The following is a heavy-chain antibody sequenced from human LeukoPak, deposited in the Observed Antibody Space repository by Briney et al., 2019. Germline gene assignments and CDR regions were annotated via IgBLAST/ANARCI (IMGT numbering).Heavy chain of an antibody. CDR1: GYTFTSYG. D-gene: IGHD3-22*01. Sequence: ASVKVSCKASGYTFTSYGISWVRQAPGRGLEWMGWISAYNGNTNYAQKLQGRVTMTTDTSTSTAYMELRSLRSDDTAVYYCARSNYYDSSQNDAFDIWGQGTMVTVSS. V-gene: IGHV1-18*01. CDR2: ISAYNGNT. CDR3: ARSNYYDSSQNDAFDI. J-gene: IGHJ3*02.